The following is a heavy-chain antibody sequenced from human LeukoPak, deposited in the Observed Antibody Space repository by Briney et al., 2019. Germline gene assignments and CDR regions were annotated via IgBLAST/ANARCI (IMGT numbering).Heavy chain of an antibody. CDR3: ARDGSSSDDYYYMDV. V-gene: IGHV3-7*01. D-gene: IGHD6-6*01. Sequence: GGSLRLSCAASGFTFSSYWMSWVRQAPGKGLEWVANIKQDGSEKYYVDSVKGRFTISRDNAKNSLYLQMNSLRAEDTAVYYCARDGSSSDDYYYMDVWGKGTTVTVSS. J-gene: IGHJ6*03. CDR1: GFTFSSYW. CDR2: IKQDGSEK.